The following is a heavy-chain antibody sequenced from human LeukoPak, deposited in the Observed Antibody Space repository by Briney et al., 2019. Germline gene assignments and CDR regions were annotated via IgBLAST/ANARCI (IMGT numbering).Heavy chain of an antibody. CDR1: GFTFSTYW. CDR2: IKQDGSQK. J-gene: IGHJ4*02. CDR3: ALLGFDYFDY. V-gene: IGHV3-7*01. Sequence: PGGSLRLSCAASGFTFSTYWMSWVRQAPGKGLEWVANIKQDGSQKYYVDSVKGRFTISRDNAKNSLYLQMNSLRAEDTAVYYCALLGFDYFDYWGQGTLVTVSS.